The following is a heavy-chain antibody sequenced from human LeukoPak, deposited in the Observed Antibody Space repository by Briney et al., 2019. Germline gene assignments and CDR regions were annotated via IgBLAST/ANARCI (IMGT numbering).Heavy chain of an antibody. Sequence: PGGSLRLSCAASGFTFSRYAMSWVRQAPGKGLEWVSAISGSGGSTYYADSVKGRFTISRDNSKNTLYLQMNSLRAEDTAVYYCANPGIAAAGLWFDPWGQGTLVTVSS. V-gene: IGHV3-23*01. CDR2: ISGSGGST. J-gene: IGHJ5*02. D-gene: IGHD6-13*01. CDR1: GFTFSRYA. CDR3: ANPGIAAAGLWFDP.